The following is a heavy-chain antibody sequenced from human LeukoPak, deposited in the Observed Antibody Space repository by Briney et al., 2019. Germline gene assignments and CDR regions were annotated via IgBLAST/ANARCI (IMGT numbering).Heavy chain of an antibody. CDR1: GYSISTGYY. CDR2: IYHSGST. D-gene: IGHD5-24*01. V-gene: IGHV4-38-2*02. CDR3: ARREMDYPRD. Sequence: SETLSLTCTVSGYSISTGYYWDWIRQPPGKGLEWIGSIYHSGSTYYNPSLKSRVTISVDTSKNQFSLKLGSVTAADTAVYYCARREMDYPRDWGQGTLVTVSS. J-gene: IGHJ4*02.